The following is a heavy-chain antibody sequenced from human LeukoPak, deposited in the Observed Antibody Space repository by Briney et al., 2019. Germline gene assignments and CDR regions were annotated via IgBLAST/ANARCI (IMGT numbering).Heavy chain of an antibody. Sequence: GGSLRLSCAASGFTFGTYDMYWIRQAPGKGLECVSSISRGGAYTYYADSVKGRFTVSRDDSRNTLYLQMNSLRAEDTAVYYCSKKGQADNDGKPDWGQGTLVTVSS. CDR1: GFTFGTYD. CDR3: SKKGQADNDGKPD. J-gene: IGHJ4*02. D-gene: IGHD1-1*01. V-gene: IGHV3-23*01. CDR2: ISRGGAYT.